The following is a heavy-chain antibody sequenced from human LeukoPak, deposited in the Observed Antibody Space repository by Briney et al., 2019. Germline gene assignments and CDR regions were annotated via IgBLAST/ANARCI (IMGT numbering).Heavy chain of an antibody. CDR3: ARRRDGYNPFDY. V-gene: IGHV4-30-2*01. CDR2: IYHSGGT. J-gene: IGHJ4*02. Sequence: PSQTLSLTCTVSGDSITSGGFYWNWIRQPPGKGLEWIGYIYHSGGTAYTPSLKSRVTIAIDRSKNQFSLNVNSVTAADTAVYYCARRRDGYNPFDYWGQGTLVTVSS. D-gene: IGHD5-24*01. CDR1: GDSITSGGFY.